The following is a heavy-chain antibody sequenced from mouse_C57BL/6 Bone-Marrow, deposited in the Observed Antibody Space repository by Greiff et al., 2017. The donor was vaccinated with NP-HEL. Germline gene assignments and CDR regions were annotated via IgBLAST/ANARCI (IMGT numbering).Heavy chain of an antibody. CDR1: GYSFTGYY. V-gene: IGHV1-43*01. CDR2: INPSTGGT. Sequence: EVQLQQSGPELVKPGASVKISCKASGYSFTGYYMHWVKQSSEKSLEWIGEINPSTGGTSYNQKFKGKATLTVDKSSSTAYMQLKSLTSEDSAVYYCATRAWFAYWGQGTLVTVSA. J-gene: IGHJ3*01. CDR3: ATRAWFAY.